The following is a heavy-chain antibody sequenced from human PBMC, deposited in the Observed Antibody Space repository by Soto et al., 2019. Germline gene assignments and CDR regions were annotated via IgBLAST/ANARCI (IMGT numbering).Heavy chain of an antibody. D-gene: IGHD2-2*01. Sequence: GASVKVSCKASGYTLSGYYMHWVRQAPGRGLEWMGWINPNSGGTNYAQKFQGRVTMTRDTSISTAYMELSRLRSDDTAVYYCARDSPLYCSSSSCYSGWFDPWGQGTLVTVSS. CDR1: GYTLSGYY. J-gene: IGHJ5*02. CDR3: ARDSPLYCSSSSCYSGWFDP. CDR2: INPNSGGT. V-gene: IGHV1-2*02.